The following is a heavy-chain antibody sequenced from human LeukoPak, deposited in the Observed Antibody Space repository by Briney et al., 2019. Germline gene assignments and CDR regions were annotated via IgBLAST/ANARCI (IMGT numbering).Heavy chain of an antibody. CDR1: GGSFSGYY. D-gene: IGHD3-16*01. CDR2: INHSGST. CDR3: ARGNWGRVDY. Sequence: PSETLSLTCAVYGGSFSGYYWSWIRQPPGKGLEWIGEINHSGSTNYNPSLKSRVTISVDTSKDQFSLKLSSVTAADTAAYYCARGNWGRVDYWGQGTLVTVSS. V-gene: IGHV4-34*01. J-gene: IGHJ4*02.